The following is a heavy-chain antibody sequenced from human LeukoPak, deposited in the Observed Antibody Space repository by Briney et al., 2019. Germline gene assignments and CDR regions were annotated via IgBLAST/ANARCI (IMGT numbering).Heavy chain of an antibody. J-gene: IGHJ4*02. CDR2: MNPNSLNT. V-gene: IGHV1-8*01. D-gene: IGHD2-2*01. CDR1: GYTFRSFD. Sequence: GASVKVSCKTSGYTFRSFDVIWVRQATGQGLEWIGWMNPNSLNTGYAQKFRGRVTMTGDTSISTAYMELSSLISEDTAVYYCARGIRNQLLSEYWGQGSLVTVSS. CDR3: ARGIRNQLLSEY.